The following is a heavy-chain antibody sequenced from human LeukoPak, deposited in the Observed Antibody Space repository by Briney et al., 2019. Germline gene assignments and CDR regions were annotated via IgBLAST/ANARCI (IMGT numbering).Heavy chain of an antibody. V-gene: IGHV4-39*01. CDR3: ARGSLD. Sequence: PSETLSLTCAVSGASIRSSHHSWGWIRQPPGKGLEWIGSIYSSGTTYYNPSLRTRVTISVDTSKNQFSLKLSSVTAADTAVYYCARGSLDWGQGTLVTVSS. CDR2: IYSSGTT. CDR1: GASIRSSHHS. J-gene: IGHJ4*02.